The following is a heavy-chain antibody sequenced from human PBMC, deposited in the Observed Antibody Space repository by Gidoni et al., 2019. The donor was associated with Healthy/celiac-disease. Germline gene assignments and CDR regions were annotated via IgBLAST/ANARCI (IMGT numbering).Heavy chain of an antibody. D-gene: IGHD6-19*01. V-gene: IGHV3-48*02. J-gene: IGHJ4*02. Sequence: EVQLVESGGGLVQPGGSLRLPCAACGFPFSSYSMIWVRQAPGKGLEWVSYISSSSSTIYYADSVKGRFTISRDNAKNSLYLQMNSLRDEDTAVYYCARDGSSGWSRWGQGTLVTVSS. CDR1: GFPFSSYS. CDR3: ARDGSSGWSR. CDR2: ISSSSSTI.